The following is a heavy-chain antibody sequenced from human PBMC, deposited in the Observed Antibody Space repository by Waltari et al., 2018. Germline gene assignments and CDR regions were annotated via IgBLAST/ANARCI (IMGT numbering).Heavy chain of an antibody. CDR1: GFTFDAYA. D-gene: IGHD6-6*01. V-gene: IGHV3-9*01. CDR3: AKDMSSIAARLGLDY. Sequence: EVQLVESGGGLVQPGRSLRLSCAASGFTFDAYAMHWVRHAPGKGLEWVSGISWNSGSIGYADAVKGRFTISRDNAKNSLYLQMNSLRAEDTALYYCAKDMSSIAARLGLDYWGQGTLVTVSS. J-gene: IGHJ4*02. CDR2: ISWNSGSI.